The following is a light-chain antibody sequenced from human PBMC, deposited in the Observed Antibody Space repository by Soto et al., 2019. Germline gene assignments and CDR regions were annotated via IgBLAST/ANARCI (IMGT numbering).Light chain of an antibody. J-gene: IGLJ1*01. CDR2: QVS. Sequence: QSAVTHPASVSASPGQSITISCTGTSSDIGAYNSVSLYQHHPGKAPKLIVFQVSFRPSAVSDRFSGSKSDNTASLTISGLQTEDEADYYCLSYTASSTFVFGTGTKVTVL. V-gene: IGLV2-14*01. CDR3: LSYTASSTFV. CDR1: SSDIGAYNS.